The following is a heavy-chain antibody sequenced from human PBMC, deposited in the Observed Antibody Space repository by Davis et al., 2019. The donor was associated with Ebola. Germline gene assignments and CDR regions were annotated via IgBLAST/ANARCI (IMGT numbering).Heavy chain of an antibody. V-gene: IGHV3-23*01. J-gene: IGHJ5*02. D-gene: IGHD5-18*01. Sequence: GESLKISCAASGFTFSSHAMSWVRQAPGKGLEWVSAISGSGGSTYYADSVKGRFTISRDNSKNTLYLQMNSLRAEDTAVYYCAKDRRQLWLNWFDPWGQGTLVTVSS. CDR1: GFTFSSHA. CDR2: ISGSGGST. CDR3: AKDRRQLWLNWFDP.